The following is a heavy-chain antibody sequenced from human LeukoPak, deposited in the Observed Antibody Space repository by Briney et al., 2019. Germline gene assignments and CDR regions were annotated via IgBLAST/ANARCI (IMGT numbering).Heavy chain of an antibody. Sequence: PGGSLRLSCTTSGFSFNDYSLNWVRQAPGKGLEWVSSISGNRAHIVYPDSVRGRFTVSRDDAQRSVHLQMNSLRDEDTAVYYCAREHYFYYLDAWGKGTTVTVSS. V-gene: IGHV3-21*01. CDR1: GFSFNDYS. J-gene: IGHJ6*03. CDR2: ISGNRAHI. CDR3: AREHYFYYLDA.